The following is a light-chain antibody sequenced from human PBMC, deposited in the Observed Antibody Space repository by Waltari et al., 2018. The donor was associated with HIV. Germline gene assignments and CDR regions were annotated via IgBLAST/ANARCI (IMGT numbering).Light chain of an antibody. Sequence: IQMTQSPSSLSASVGDRVTITGRASQGISTYFNWYQQKPGKAPKFLIYRASTLQSGVPSRFSGSGSGTEFTLTSSSRQPEDCGTYYCQQSNSVPDTFGQGTKREIK. V-gene: IGKV1-39*01. CDR1: QGISTY. CDR2: RAS. CDR3: QQSNSVPDT. J-gene: IGKJ2*01.